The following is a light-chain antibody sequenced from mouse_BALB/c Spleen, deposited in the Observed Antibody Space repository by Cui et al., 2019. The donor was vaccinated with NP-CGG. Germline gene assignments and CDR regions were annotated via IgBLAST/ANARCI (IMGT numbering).Light chain of an antibody. CDR1: TGAVTTSNY. J-gene: IGLJ1*01. CDR2: GTN. V-gene: IGLV1*01. CDR3: ALWYSNHWV. Sequence: QAVLTQEPALTTSPGETVTLTCRSSTGAVTTSNYANWVQEKPDHLFTGLIGGTNNRVPGVPARFSGSLIGDKVALTITGAQTEDEAIYFCALWYSNHWVFGGGTKLTVL.